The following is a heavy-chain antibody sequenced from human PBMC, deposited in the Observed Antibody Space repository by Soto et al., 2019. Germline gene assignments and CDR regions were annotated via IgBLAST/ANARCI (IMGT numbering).Heavy chain of an antibody. CDR3: ARGRDYYDTQNWFDP. D-gene: IGHD3-22*01. J-gene: IGHJ5*02. CDR1: GGSISSGGYS. CDR2: IYHSGST. Sequence: SETLSLTCAVSGGSISSGGYSWSWIRQPPGKGLEWIGYIYHSGSTYYNPSLKSRVTRSVDRSKNQSSLKLSSVTAADTAVYYCARGRDYYDTQNWFDPWGQGTLVTVSS. V-gene: IGHV4-30-2*01.